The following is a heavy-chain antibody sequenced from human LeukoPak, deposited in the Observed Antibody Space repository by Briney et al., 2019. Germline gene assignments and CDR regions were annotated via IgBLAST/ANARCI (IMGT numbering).Heavy chain of an antibody. J-gene: IGHJ5*02. CDR2: IYYSGST. D-gene: IGHD6-25*01. Sequence: PSETLSLTCTVSGGSISSGGYYWSWIRQHPGKGLEWIGYIYYSGSTNYNPSLKSRVTISVDTSKNQFSLKLSSVTAADTAVYYCARDLPPSGWFDPWGQGTLVTVSS. V-gene: IGHV4-61*08. CDR3: ARDLPPSGWFDP. CDR1: GGSISSGGYY.